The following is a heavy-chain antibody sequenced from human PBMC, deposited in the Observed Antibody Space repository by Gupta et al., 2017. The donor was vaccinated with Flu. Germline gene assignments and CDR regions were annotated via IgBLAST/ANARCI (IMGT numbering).Heavy chain of an antibody. CDR2: IKSLSDGGTT. CDR3: TNSIGQQPEEF. J-gene: IGHJ4*01. V-gene: IGHV3-15*01. CDR1: GLIFSEAW. Sequence: EVQLVESGGGLVKPGGSLRLSCTGSGLIFSEAWMSWVRQAPGEGLEWLGRIKSLSDGGTTHYAAPVKGRFTISRHDSRNTVYLQMNSLEIEDTAVYWCTNSIGQQPEEFWGHGTLVTGSA. D-gene: IGHD6-13*01.